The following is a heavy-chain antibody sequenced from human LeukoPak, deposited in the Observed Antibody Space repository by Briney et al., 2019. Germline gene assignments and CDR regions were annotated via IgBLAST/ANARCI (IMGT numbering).Heavy chain of an antibody. V-gene: IGHV1-18*01. D-gene: IGHD5-24*01. J-gene: IGHJ3*02. Sequence: ASVKVSCKASGYTFTSYGISWVRQAPGQGLDWMEWISAYNGNTNYAQKLQGRVTMSTDTSTSTGYMELRSLRSDDTAVYYCARGLQETLAWLKALSAFDIWGQGTMVTVSS. CDR3: ARGLQETLAWLKALSAFDI. CDR1: GYTFTSYG. CDR2: ISAYNGNT.